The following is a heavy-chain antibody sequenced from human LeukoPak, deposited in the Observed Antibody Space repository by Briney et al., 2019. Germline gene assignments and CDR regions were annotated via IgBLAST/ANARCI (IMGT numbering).Heavy chain of an antibody. CDR1: GYTFTGYY. D-gene: IGHD5-18*01. CDR3: ARAGGYSYGPYFDY. Sequence: ASVKVSCKASGYTFTGYYMHWVRQAPGQGLEWMGWINPNSGGTNYAQKFQGRVTMTRDTSISTAYMELSRLRSDDTAVYYCARAGGYSYGPYFDYWGQGTLVTVSS. J-gene: IGHJ4*02. V-gene: IGHV1-2*02. CDR2: INPNSGGT.